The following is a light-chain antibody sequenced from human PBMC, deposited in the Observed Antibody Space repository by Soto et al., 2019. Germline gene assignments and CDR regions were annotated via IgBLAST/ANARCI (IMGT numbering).Light chain of an antibody. CDR1: QSISSY. CDR2: AAS. CDR3: QQSYSTFT. J-gene: IGKJ3*01. Sequence: DIQMTQSPSSLSASVGDRVTITCRASQSISSYLNRYQQNPGKAPKLLIYAASSWQSGVPSRFSGSRSGTDFTLTISSLQPEDFATYYWQQSYSTFTFGPGTKVDIK. V-gene: IGKV1-39*01.